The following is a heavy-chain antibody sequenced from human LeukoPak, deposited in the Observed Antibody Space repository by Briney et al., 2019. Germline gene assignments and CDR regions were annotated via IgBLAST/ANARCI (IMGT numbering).Heavy chain of an antibody. D-gene: IGHD3-9*01. CDR3: AREERDYDILTGYLGVGRFGFDP. J-gene: IGHJ5*02. Sequence: SQTLSLTCAISGDSVSSNSAAWNWIRQSPSRGLEWLGKTYYRSRWYNDYAVSVKSRITINPDTSKNQFSLQLSSVTAADTAVYYCAREERDYDILTGYLGVGRFGFDPWGQGTLVTVSS. CDR1: GDSVSSNSAA. CDR2: TYYRSRWYN. V-gene: IGHV6-1*01.